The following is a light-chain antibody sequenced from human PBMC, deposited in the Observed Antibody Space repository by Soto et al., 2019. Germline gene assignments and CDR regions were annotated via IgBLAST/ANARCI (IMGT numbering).Light chain of an antibody. Sequence: EIVMTQSPATLSLSPGERATLSCRASHSVSNYLAWYQQKPGQAPRLLIYDASNRATGIPARFSGSGSGTDFTLTISTLEPEDFAVYFCQQRSNWPAYSFGQGTKLEIK. V-gene: IGKV3-11*01. CDR1: HSVSNY. CDR2: DAS. CDR3: QQRSNWPAYS. J-gene: IGKJ2*03.